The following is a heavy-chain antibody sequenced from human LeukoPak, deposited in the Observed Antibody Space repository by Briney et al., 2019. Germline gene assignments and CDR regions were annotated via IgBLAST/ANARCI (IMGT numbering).Heavy chain of an antibody. CDR1: GFTFSSYS. CDR3: ARPFFWSGLFYYMDV. J-gene: IGHJ6*03. D-gene: IGHD3-3*01. CDR2: ISGSSYI. V-gene: IGHV3-21*01. Sequence: PGGSLRLSCAASGFTFSSYSMNWVRQAPGKGLEWVSSISGSSYIYYADSVKGRFTISRDNAKNSLYLQMNSLRAEDTAVYYCARPFFWSGLFYYMDVWGKGTTVTVSS.